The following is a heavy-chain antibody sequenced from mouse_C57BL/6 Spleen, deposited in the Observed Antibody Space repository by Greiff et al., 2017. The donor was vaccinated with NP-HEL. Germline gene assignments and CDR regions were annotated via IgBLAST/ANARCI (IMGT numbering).Heavy chain of an antibody. V-gene: IGHV1-15*01. CDR1: GYTFTDYD. D-gene: IGHD1-1*01. CDR3: TTTTVHWYFDV. J-gene: IGHJ1*03. CDR2: IDPETGGT. Sequence: QVQLQQSGAELVRPGASVTLSCKASGYTFTDYDMHWVKQTPVHGLEWIGSIDPETGGTAYNQKFKGKAILTADKSSSTAYMELRSLTSEDSAVYYCTTTTVHWYFDVWGTGTTVTVSS.